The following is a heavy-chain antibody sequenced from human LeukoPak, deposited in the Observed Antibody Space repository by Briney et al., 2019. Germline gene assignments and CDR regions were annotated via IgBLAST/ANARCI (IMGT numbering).Heavy chain of an antibody. D-gene: IGHD3-22*01. Sequence: ASVKVSCKASGYIFISYGINWVRQAPGQGLEWMGWISTYNGHTNFTQKFQDRVTLTTDTSTNTAYTELRGLRSDDTAVYYCARDDYYYDSVGYYYLDYWGQGTLVTVSS. CDR2: ISTYNGHT. V-gene: IGHV1-18*04. J-gene: IGHJ4*02. CDR1: GYIFISYG. CDR3: ARDDYYYDSVGYYYLDY.